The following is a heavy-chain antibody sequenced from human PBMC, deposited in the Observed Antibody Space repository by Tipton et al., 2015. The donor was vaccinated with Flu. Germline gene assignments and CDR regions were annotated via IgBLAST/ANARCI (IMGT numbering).Heavy chain of an antibody. D-gene: IGHD6-19*01. J-gene: IGHJ4*02. CDR2: IYSSGST. CDR3: AKGHYSGDWYRFNY. CDR1: GGSISNYY. Sequence: TLSLTCTVSGGSISNYYWSWIRQPAGKGLEWIGRIYSSGSTNYNPSLKSRVTMSVDTSRNQFSLRLTSVTASDTAGYYCAKGHYSGDWYRFNYWGQGTLVTVSS. V-gene: IGHV4-4*07.